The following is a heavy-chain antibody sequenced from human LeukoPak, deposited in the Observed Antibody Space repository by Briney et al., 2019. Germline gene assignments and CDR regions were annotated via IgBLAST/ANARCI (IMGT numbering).Heavy chain of an antibody. CDR1: GGSISSYY. D-gene: IGHD2-2*01. CDR2: IYYSGST. Sequence: PSETLSLTCTVSGGSISSYYWSWIRQPPGKGLEWIGYIYYSGSTNYNPSLKSRATISVDTSKNQFSLKLSSVTAADTAVYYCARHGVVPAANPGHGMDVWGQGTTVTVSS. J-gene: IGHJ6*02. V-gene: IGHV4-59*08. CDR3: ARHGVVPAANPGHGMDV.